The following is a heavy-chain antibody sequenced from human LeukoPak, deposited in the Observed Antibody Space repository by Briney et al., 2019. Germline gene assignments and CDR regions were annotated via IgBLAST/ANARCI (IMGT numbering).Heavy chain of an antibody. CDR2: IWKDGSNE. Sequence: GGSLRLSCAASGFTFNTYGTHWVRKAPGKGLEWVAVIWKDGSNENYADSVKGRFTISRDNSKNTLYLQMSSLRAEDTAVYFCVRGPGASIFDIWGQGTMVTVSS. D-gene: IGHD2-8*02. J-gene: IGHJ3*02. CDR1: GFTFNTYG. CDR3: VRGPGASIFDI. V-gene: IGHV3-33*01.